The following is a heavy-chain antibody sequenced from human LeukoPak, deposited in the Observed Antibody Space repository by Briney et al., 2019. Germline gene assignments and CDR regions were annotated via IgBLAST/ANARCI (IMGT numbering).Heavy chain of an antibody. D-gene: IGHD5-24*01. CDR1: GFTFSTYG. CDR3: ARESATIESHFDY. V-gene: IGHV3-33*05. J-gene: IGHJ4*02. CDR2: ISYDGSTK. Sequence: GGSLRLSCAASGFTFSTYGMHWVRQAPGKGLEWVTLISYDGSTKYYSDSVKGRFTLSRDNSKNTLYLQMNSLRVEDTALYYCARESATIESHFDYWGQGIFVTVSS.